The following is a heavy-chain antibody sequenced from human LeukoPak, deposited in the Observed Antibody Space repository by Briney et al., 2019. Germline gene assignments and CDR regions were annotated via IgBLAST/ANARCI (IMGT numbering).Heavy chain of an antibody. Sequence: GGSLRLSCAASGFTVSSNYMSWVRQAPGKGLEWVSVIYGAGRTYYADSVKGRFTISRDNSKNTLYLQMNSLRAEDTAVYYCARDRGSSGFAVLGYWGQGTQVTVSS. CDR3: ARDRGSSGFAVLGY. V-gene: IGHV3-53*01. CDR2: IYGAGRT. CDR1: GFTVSSNY. J-gene: IGHJ4*02. D-gene: IGHD6-19*01.